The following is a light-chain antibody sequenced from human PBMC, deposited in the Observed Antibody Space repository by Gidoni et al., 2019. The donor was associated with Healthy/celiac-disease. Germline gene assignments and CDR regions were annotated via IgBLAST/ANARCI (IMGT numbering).Light chain of an antibody. CDR3: QQSYSLLT. CDR2: AAS. J-gene: IGKJ4*01. Sequence: DIQMTQSPSSLSASLGDRVTITCRASQSISSYLNWYQQKPGKAPKLLIYAASSLQSGVPSRFSGSGSGTDFTLTISSLQPEDFTTYYCQQSYSLLTFXGXTKVEIK. V-gene: IGKV1-39*01. CDR1: QSISSY.